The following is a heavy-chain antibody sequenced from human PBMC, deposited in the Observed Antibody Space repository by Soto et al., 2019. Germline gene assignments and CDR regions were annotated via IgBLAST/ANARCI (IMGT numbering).Heavy chain of an antibody. J-gene: IGHJ4*02. CDR1: GGCISSGGYY. D-gene: IGHD3-22*01. V-gene: IGHV4-31*03. Sequence: QVQLQESGPGLVKPSQTLSLTCTVSGGCISSGGYYWSWIRQHPGKGLEWIGYIYYSGSTYYNPSLKSRVTISVDTSKNQFSLKLSSVTAADTAVYYCASLRDYYDSSGYYKSPFDYWGQGTLVTVSS. CDR2: IYYSGST. CDR3: ASLRDYYDSSGYYKSPFDY.